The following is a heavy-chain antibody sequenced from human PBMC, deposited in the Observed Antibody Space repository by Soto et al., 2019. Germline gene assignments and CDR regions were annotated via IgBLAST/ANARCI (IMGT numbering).Heavy chain of an antibody. D-gene: IGHD6-6*01. CDR3: ARVFIVAPTGNAFDV. CDR1: VYTITSNG. Sequence: ASVKVSCRASVYTITSNGITCVRQAPGQGLEWMGWISAYNGDTNYAQKFQGRVTMTTDTSTSTIYMELRSPRSDDTAVYYRARVFIVAPTGNAFDVWGQGTMVTVSS. CDR2: ISAYNGDT. J-gene: IGHJ3*01. V-gene: IGHV1-18*01.